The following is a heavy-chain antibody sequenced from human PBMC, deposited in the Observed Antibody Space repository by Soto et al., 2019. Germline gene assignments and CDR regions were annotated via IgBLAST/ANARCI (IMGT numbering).Heavy chain of an antibody. J-gene: IGHJ5*02. CDR1: GGSISSGDYY. Sequence: SETLSLTCTVSGGSISSGDYYWSWIRQPPGKGLEWIGYIYYSGSTYYNPSLKSRVTISVDTSKNQFSLKLSSVTAADTAVYYCARDRADGYCSRTSCYKGGFDPWGQGTLVTVSS. V-gene: IGHV4-30-4*01. D-gene: IGHD2-2*02. CDR3: ARDRADGYCSRTSCYKGGFDP. CDR2: IYYSGST.